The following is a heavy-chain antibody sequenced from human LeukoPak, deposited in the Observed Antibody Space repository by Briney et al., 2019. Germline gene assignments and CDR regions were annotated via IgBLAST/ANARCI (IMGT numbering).Heavy chain of an antibody. J-gene: IGHJ4*02. CDR1: GFTFSSYS. D-gene: IGHD1-7*01. Sequence: GGSLRLSCAASGFTFSSYSMNWVRQAPGKGLEWVSSISSSSSYIYYADSVKGRFTISRDNAKNSLYLQMNSLRAEDTAVYYCASELIRTTQVIDYWGQGTLVTVSS. V-gene: IGHV3-21*01. CDR2: ISSSSSYI. CDR3: ASELIRTTQVIDY.